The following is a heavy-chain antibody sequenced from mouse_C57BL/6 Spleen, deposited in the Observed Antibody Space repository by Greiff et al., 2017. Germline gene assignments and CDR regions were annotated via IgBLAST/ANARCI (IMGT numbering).Heavy chain of an antibody. CDR2: INPNNGGT. J-gene: IGHJ3*01. Sequence: EVQLQESGPELVKPGASVKMSCKASGYTFTDYNMHWVKQSHGKSLEWIGYINPNNGGTSYNQKFKGKATLTVNKSSSTAYMELRSLTSEDSAVYYCARRGNYYDYDVFAYWGQGTLVTVSA. CDR1: GYTFTDYN. D-gene: IGHD2-4*01. V-gene: IGHV1-22*01. CDR3: ARRGNYYDYDVFAY.